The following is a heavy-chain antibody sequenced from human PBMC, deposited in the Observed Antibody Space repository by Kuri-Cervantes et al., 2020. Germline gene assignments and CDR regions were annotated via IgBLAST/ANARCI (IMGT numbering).Heavy chain of an antibody. Sequence: LSLTCAASGFTFSSYGMHWVRQAPGKGLEWVAIIWYDGSNKYYADSVKGRFTISRDNSKNTLYLQMNNLRVEDTAIYYCTTHTRDTPDFWGKGTTVTVSS. CDR3: TTHTRDTPDF. D-gene: IGHD3-3*01. CDR2: IWYDGSNK. V-gene: IGHV3-33*01. J-gene: IGHJ6*04. CDR1: GFTFSSYG.